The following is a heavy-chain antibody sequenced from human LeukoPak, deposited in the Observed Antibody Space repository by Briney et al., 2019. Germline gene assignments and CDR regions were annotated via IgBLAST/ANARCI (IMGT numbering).Heavy chain of an antibody. CDR2: IKEDGSIK. CDR1: EFTFSNNW. Sequence: GGSLRLSCAASEFTFSNNWMSWVRQAPGKGPEGVASIKEDGSIKYYVDSVKGRFTISRDNAKNSVDLEMNGLRVEDTATYYCARLPSPSGSGTFDYWGQGTVVTVSS. D-gene: IGHD3-10*01. CDR3: ARLPSPSGSGTFDY. J-gene: IGHJ4*02. V-gene: IGHV3-7*01.